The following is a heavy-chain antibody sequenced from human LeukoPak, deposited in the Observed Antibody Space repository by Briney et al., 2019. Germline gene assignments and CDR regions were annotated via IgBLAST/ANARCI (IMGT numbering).Heavy chain of an antibody. J-gene: IGHJ4*02. CDR3: ARGAQYYYDSSGYSDY. CDR2: INPNSGGT. CDR1: GYTFTGYY. D-gene: IGHD3-22*01. Sequence: GASVKVSCKASGYTFTGYYMHWVRQAPGQGLEWMGWINPNSGGTNYAQKFQGRVTMTRDTSISTAYMELSRLRSDDTAVHYCARGAQYYYDSSGYSDYWGQGTLVTVSS. V-gene: IGHV1-2*02.